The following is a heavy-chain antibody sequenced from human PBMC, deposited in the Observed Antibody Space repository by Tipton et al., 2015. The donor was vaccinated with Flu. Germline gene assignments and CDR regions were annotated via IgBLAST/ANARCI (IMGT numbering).Heavy chain of an antibody. CDR1: SGSIRSTNYF. CDR3: ARLSDYDVDLKNFYFDH. CDR2: IYPSGTT. D-gene: IGHD3-10*02. J-gene: IGHJ4*02. Sequence: TLSLTCTVSSGSIRSTNYFCAWIRQPPGKRLELIGSIYPSGTTYYNPSLKSRVTISVDTSKSQFSLKLRSVTAADTAVYYCARLSDYDVDLKNFYFDHWGQGALVTVSS. V-gene: IGHV4-39*01.